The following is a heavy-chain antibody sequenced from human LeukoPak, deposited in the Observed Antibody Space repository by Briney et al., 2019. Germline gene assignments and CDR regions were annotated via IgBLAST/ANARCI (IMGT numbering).Heavy chain of an antibody. CDR2: IKSKTDGGTT. CDR1: GFTFSNAW. V-gene: IGHV3-15*01. CDR3: TTVLRYVVRGVFTTTDV. J-gene: IGHJ6*04. Sequence: PGGSLRLSCAASGFTFSNAWMSWVRQAPGKGLEWVGRIKSKTDGGTTDYVAPVKGRYTISRDDSKNTLYLQMNSLKTEDTAVYYCTTVLRYVVRGVFTTTDVWGKGTTVTVSS. D-gene: IGHD3-10*01.